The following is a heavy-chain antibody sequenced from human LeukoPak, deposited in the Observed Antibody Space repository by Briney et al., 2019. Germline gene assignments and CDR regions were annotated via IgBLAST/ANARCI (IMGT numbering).Heavy chain of an antibody. CDR1: GYTFINYQ. D-gene: IGHD4-11*01. J-gene: IGHJ6*02. CDR2: INSNSGAT. V-gene: IGHV1-2*06. Sequence: GASVKVSCKTSGYTFINYQIHWVRQAPDQGLEWMGRINSNSGATVFAQKFQGRVTMTRDTSINTAYMELSRLRSDDTAVYYCAREDSNPKYYYYYGMDVWGQGTTVTVSS. CDR3: AREDSNPKYYYYYGMDV.